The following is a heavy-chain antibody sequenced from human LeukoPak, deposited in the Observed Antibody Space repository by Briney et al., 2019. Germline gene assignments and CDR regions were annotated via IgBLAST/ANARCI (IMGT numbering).Heavy chain of an antibody. J-gene: IGHJ4*02. CDR2: ISAYNGNT. Sequence: GASVKVSCKASGYTFTRYGISWVRQAPGQGLERVGWISAYNGNTNYAQKLQGRVTITTDTSTSTAYMELRSLRSDDTAVYYCARISPYYYDSSGYYEDYWGQGTLVTVSS. D-gene: IGHD3-22*01. CDR3: ARISPYYYDSSGYYEDY. CDR1: GYTFTRYG. V-gene: IGHV1-18*01.